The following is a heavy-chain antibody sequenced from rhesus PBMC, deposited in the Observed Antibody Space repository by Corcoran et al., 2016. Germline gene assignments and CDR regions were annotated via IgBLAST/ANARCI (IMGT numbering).Heavy chain of an antibody. J-gene: IGHJ3*01. CDR2: IYGNSAST. CDR3: ARDRDF. Sequence: QVQLQESGPGLVKPSETLSLTCAVSGGPIRDSYYWNWLRQPPGTGLEWIGNIYGNSASTYYNPSLKSRVTISKDTSKNQFFLKLSSVTAADTAVYYCARDRDFWGQGLRVTVSS. V-gene: IGHV4S9*01. CDR1: GGPIRDSYY.